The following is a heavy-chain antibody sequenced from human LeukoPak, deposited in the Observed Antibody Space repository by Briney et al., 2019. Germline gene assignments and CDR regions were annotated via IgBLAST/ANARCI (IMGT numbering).Heavy chain of an antibody. CDR3: AKESSLAYCGGYCFTFDY. CDR2: IRGSGGTT. Sequence: GGSLRLSCAASGFTFSRYTMTWVRQAPGKGLEWVSAIRGSGGTTYYADSVKGRFTISRDNSKNTLYLQMNSLRAEDTAVYYCAKESSLAYCGGYCFTFDYWGQGTLVTVSS. CDR1: GFTFSRYT. V-gene: IGHV3-23*01. D-gene: IGHD2-21*02. J-gene: IGHJ4*02.